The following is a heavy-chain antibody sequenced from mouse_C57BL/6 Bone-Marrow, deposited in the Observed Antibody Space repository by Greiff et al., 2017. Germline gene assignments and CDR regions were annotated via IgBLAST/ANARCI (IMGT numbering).Heavy chain of an antibody. CDR2: INPSSGYT. CDR1: GYTFTSYW. J-gene: IGHJ4*01. V-gene: IGHV1-7*01. CDR3: ARIRNYFYYAMDY. D-gene: IGHD2-1*01. Sequence: VQLQQSGAELAKPGASVKLSCKASGYTFTSYWMHWVKQRPGQGLEWIGYINPSSGYTKYNQKFKDKATLTADKSSSTAYMQLSSLTYEASAVYYCARIRNYFYYAMDYWGQGTSDTVSS.